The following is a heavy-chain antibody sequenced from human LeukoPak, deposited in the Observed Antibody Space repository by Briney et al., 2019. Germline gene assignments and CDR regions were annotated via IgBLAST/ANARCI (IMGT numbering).Heavy chain of an antibody. CDR1: GFTFSTYW. CDR3: ARGDKFSGDY. Sequence: PGRSLRLSCAASGFTFSTYWMSWVRQAPGKGLEWVANIHQDGNEKYYVDSVKGRFTISRDTAKNSLYLQMNSLRAEDTAVYYCARGDKFSGDYWGQGTLVTVSS. CDR2: IHQDGNEK. V-gene: IGHV3-7*04. J-gene: IGHJ4*02. D-gene: IGHD2-15*01.